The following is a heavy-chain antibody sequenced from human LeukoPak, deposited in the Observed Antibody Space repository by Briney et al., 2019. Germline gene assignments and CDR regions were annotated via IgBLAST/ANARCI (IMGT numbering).Heavy chain of an antibody. D-gene: IGHD3-22*01. V-gene: IGHV3-9*01. Sequence: GGSLRPSCAASGFTFDDYAMHWVRQAPGKGLEWVSGISWNSGSIGYADSVKGRFTFSRDNAKNSLYLQMNSLRAEDTALYYCAKDTSEGYYDSSGYFGSGPHFDYWGQGTLVTVSS. CDR2: ISWNSGSI. CDR3: AKDTSEGYYDSSGYFGSGPHFDY. J-gene: IGHJ4*02. CDR1: GFTFDDYA.